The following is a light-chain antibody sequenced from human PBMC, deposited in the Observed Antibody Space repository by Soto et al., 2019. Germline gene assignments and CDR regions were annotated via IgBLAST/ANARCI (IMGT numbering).Light chain of an antibody. V-gene: IGKV1-5*03. J-gene: IGKJ1*01. CDR3: QKYIGHCRT. Sequence: DLQMTGSPSILSASIGESVITTCRASQSIGSYLAWYQQNPGKATKLLIYKASSLHSGVTSRFSGSGSGTEFTLTITSLQPDDFATDYCQKYIGHCRTFGQGTKV. CDR2: KAS. CDR1: QSIGSY.